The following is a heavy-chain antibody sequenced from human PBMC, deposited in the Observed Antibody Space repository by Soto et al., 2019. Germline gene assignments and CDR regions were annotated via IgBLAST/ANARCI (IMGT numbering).Heavy chain of an antibody. V-gene: IGHV3-30-3*01. D-gene: IGHD3-10*01. J-gene: IGHJ3*02. CDR3: ARDRGAATARYDAFDI. CDR2: ISYDGSNK. CDR1: GFTFSSYA. Sequence: PGGSLRLSCAASGFTFSSYAMHWVRQAPGKGLEWVAVISYDGSNKYYADSVKGRFTISRDNSKNTLYLQMNSLRAEDTAVYYCARDRGAATARYDAFDIWGQGTMVTVSS.